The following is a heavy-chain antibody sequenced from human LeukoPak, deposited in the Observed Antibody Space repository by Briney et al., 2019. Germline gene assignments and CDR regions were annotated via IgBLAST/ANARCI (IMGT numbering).Heavy chain of an antibody. J-gene: IGHJ4*02. CDR1: GYSISSGYY. D-gene: IGHD3-22*01. CDR3: ARLGNFYDSCGFDY. CDR2: IYHSGST. Sequence: PSETLSLTCAVSGYSISSGYYWGWIRHPPGKGLGISGSIYHSGSTYYNPSLKSRVSISVDTSKNQFSLKLSSVTAADTAVYCCARLGNFYDSCGFDYWGQGTLVTVSS. V-gene: IGHV4-38-2*01.